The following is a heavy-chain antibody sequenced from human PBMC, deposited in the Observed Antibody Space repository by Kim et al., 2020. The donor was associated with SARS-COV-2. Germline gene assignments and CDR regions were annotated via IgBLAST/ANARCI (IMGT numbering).Heavy chain of an antibody. Sequence: SETLSLTCAVYGGSFSGYYWSWIRQPPGKGLEWIGEINHSGSTNYNPSLKSRVTISVDTSKNQFSLKLSSVTAADTAVYYCARGLGYSSSWYVHRTGYWG. J-gene: IGHJ4*01. D-gene: IGHD6-13*01. V-gene: IGHV4-34*01. CDR2: INHSGST. CDR3: ARGLGYSSSWYVHRTGY. CDR1: GGSFSGYY.